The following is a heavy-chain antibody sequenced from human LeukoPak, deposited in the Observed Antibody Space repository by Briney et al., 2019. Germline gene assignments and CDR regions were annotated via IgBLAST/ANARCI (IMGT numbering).Heavy chain of an antibody. Sequence: GGSLRLSCAASGFSFSRHWMHWVRQAPGKGLVWVSRISDDGTYTANVDSVEGRFTISRDNVRNTLYLHMNSLRAEDTAVYYCAKDKGSGSYPPYWGQGTLVTVSS. V-gene: IGHV3-74*03. CDR1: GFSFSRHW. D-gene: IGHD3-10*01. CDR3: AKDKGSGSYPPY. J-gene: IGHJ4*02. CDR2: ISDDGTYT.